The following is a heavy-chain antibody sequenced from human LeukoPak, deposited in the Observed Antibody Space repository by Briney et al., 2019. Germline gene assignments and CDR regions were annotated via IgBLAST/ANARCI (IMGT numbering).Heavy chain of an antibody. Sequence: SETLSLTCTVSGGSISSSSYYWGWIRQPPGKGLEWIGSIYYSGSTYYNPSLKSRVTISVDTSKNQFSLKLSSVTAADTAVYYCARGRIYGRTAFDYWGQGTLVTVSS. CDR2: IYYSGST. CDR3: ARGRIYGRTAFDY. CDR1: GGSISSSSYY. J-gene: IGHJ4*02. V-gene: IGHV4-39*07. D-gene: IGHD2/OR15-2a*01.